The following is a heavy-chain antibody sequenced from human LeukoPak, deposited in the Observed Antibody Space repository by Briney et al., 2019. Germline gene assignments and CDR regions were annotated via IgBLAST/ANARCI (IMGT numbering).Heavy chain of an antibody. D-gene: IGHD6-13*01. Sequence: ASVKVSCKSSGYTFSDYYMHWVRRAPGQGLEWMGWINTRSGGTKYQEKFQDRVTMTRDASISTAYMELSRLRSDDTAVYHCATGGPGTGGRAIDYWGQGTLVTVSS. CDR1: GYTFSDYY. V-gene: IGHV1-2*02. J-gene: IGHJ4*02. CDR3: ATGGPGTGGRAIDY. CDR2: INTRSGGT.